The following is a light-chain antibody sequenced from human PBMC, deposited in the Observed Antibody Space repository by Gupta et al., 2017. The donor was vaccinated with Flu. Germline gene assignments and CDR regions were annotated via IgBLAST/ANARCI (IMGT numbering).Light chain of an antibody. J-gene: IGLJ3*02. Sequence: GQSITISCTGTSSDGGSYNRVSWYQQHPGKAPKLIIDEVRKGPSGVSNRFSGSKSGNTASLTIAGREAEDEADYYCGSYAGSRVFGGGTKLTVL. V-gene: IGLV2-23*02. CDR2: EVR. CDR3: GSYAGSRV. CDR1: SSDGGSYNR.